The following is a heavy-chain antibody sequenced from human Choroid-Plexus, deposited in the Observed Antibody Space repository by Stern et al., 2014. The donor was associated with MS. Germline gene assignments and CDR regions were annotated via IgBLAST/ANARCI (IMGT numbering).Heavy chain of an antibody. Sequence: VQLEESGGGVVQPGRPLRLSCVASGFTLGSCAMHWVRQAPGKGLEWVAGVSYYGSNKYYADSVKGRFTISRDNSQNTLYMQMSSLRPEDTAVYYCAKDRQYLTYFFDHWGQGSLVTVSS. J-gene: IGHJ5*02. CDR3: AKDRQYLTYFFDH. V-gene: IGHV3-30*18. CDR2: VSYYGSNK. CDR1: GFTLGSCA. D-gene: IGHD2/OR15-2a*01.